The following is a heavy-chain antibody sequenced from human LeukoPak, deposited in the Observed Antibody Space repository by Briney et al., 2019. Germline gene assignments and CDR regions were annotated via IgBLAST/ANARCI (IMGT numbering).Heavy chain of an antibody. D-gene: IGHD2-8*01. J-gene: IGHJ4*02. CDR2: IYTSGST. CDR1: GRFISSYY. Sequence: PSETLSLTCTVSGRFISSYYWSWIRQPAGKGLEWIGRIYTSGSTSYNPPLKSRVTMSVETSKNQFSLKLNSVTAADAAVYYWARFDQWCDYWGLGTLVTVSS. V-gene: IGHV4-4*07. CDR3: ARFDQWCDY.